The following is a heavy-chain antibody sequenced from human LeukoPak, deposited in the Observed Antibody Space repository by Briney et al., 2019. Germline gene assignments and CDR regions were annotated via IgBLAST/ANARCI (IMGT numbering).Heavy chain of an antibody. D-gene: IGHD3-10*01. CDR2: ISHGESTK. CDR3: AKDRIVISFGDVSKH. J-gene: IGHJ1*01. CDR1: GFIFSGYG. V-gene: IGHV3-30*18. Sequence: GGSLRLPCAASGFIFSGYGMHWVRQAPGKGLEWVALISHGESTKHYADSVKGRFTISRDNSKNTLYLQMNNLRVEDTAVYYCAKDRIVISFGDVSKHWGQGTLVTVSS.